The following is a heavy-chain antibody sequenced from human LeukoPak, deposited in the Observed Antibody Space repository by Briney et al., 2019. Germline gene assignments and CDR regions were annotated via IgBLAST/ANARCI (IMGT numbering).Heavy chain of an antibody. CDR3: VKVGATDDAFDI. D-gene: IGHD1-26*01. CDR2: ISYDGSNK. CDR1: GFTFSSYG. Sequence: GGSLRLSCAASGFTFSSYGMHWVRQAPGKGLEWVAVISYDGSNKYYADSVKGRFTISRDNSKNTLYLQMNSLRAEDTAVYYCVKVGATDDAFDIWGQGTMVTVSS. J-gene: IGHJ3*02. V-gene: IGHV3-30*18.